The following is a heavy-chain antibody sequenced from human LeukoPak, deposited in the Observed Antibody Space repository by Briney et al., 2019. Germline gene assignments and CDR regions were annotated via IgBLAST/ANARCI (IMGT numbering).Heavy chain of an antibody. D-gene: IGHD6-13*01. CDR2: IYYSGST. V-gene: IGHV4-39*07. Sequence: SETLSLTCAVSGGSISSSSYYWGWIRQPPGRGLEWIGSIYYSGSTYYNPSLKSRVTISVDTSKNQFSLKLSSVTAADTAVYYCARDVVAAPGTWDYWGQGTLVTVSS. CDR1: GGSISSSSYY. J-gene: IGHJ4*02. CDR3: ARDVVAAPGTWDY.